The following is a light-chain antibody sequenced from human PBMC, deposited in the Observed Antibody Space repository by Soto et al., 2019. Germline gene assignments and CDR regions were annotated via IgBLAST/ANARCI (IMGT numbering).Light chain of an antibody. V-gene: IGKV3-15*01. J-gene: IGKJ1*01. CDR3: QQYNTWPPWT. Sequence: EIVMTHSPATLSVSPGERATLSCRASQSVIGNLAWYQQKPGQPPRLLIYAASSRPTGIPARFSGSWSGTELTLTIRSLQSDDFAVYSCQQYNTWPPWTFGQGTKVEIK. CDR1: QSVIGN. CDR2: AAS.